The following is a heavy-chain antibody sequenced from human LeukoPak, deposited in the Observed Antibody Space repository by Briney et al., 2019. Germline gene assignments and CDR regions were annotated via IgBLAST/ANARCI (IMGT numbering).Heavy chain of an antibody. CDR3: ARVTIRSGSPLHAFDI. Sequence: PSETLSLTCAVYGGSFSGYYWSWIRQPPGKGLEWIGEINHSGSTYYNPSLKSRVTISVDTSKNQFSLKLSSVTAADTAVYYCARVTIRSGSPLHAFDIWGQGTMVTVSS. V-gene: IGHV4-34*01. J-gene: IGHJ3*02. D-gene: IGHD3-22*01. CDR2: INHSGST. CDR1: GGSFSGYY.